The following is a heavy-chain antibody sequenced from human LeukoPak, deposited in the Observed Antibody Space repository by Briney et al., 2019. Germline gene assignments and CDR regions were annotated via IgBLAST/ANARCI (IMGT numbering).Heavy chain of an antibody. CDR1: GGSISSFY. CDR3: ARGKASPYYGMDV. J-gene: IGHJ6*02. CDR2: IYYGGIT. Sequence: SETLSLTCTVSGGSISSFYWSWIRQPPGKGLAWVGYIYYGGITDYNPSLKSRVTISVDTSRNQFSLKLISVTAADTAVYYCARGKASPYYGMDVWGQGTTVTVSS. V-gene: IGHV4-59*01.